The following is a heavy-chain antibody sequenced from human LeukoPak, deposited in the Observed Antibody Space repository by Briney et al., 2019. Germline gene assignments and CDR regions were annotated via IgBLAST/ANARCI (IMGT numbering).Heavy chain of an antibody. CDR1: GGSVNSGSFY. V-gene: IGHV4-61*01. D-gene: IGHD3-22*01. CDR3: AREYDSSGYYDY. J-gene: IGHJ4*02. CDR2: IYYSGST. Sequence: SETLSLTCTVSGGSVNSGSFYWSWIRQPPGKGLQWIGYIYYSGSTNYNPSLQSRVTISVDTSKNQFSLRLSSVTAADTAVYYCAREYDSSGYYDYWGQGTLVTVSS.